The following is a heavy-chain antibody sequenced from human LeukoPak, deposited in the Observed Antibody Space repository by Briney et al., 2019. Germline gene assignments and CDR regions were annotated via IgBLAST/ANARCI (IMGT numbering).Heavy chain of an antibody. V-gene: IGHV3-74*01. CDR1: GFTFSSYW. Sequence: GGSLRLSCAASGFTFSSYWMHWVRQAPGKGLVWVSRINSDGSSTSYADPVKGRFTISRDNAKNTLYLQMNSLRAEDTAVYYCARPSAAGPLFDYWGQGTPVTVSS. J-gene: IGHJ4*02. D-gene: IGHD6-13*01. CDR2: INSDGSST. CDR3: ARPSAAGPLFDY.